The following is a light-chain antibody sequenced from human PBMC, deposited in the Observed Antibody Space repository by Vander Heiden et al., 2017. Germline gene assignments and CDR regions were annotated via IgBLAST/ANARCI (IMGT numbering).Light chain of an antibody. Sequence: DIYLSPSPPSLSAPLGDRVTITCRASQGINSDLDWCQQKPGKAPKLLIYAASTLQSGVPSRFSGSGSGTEFTLTISSLQPEDFATYYCQQLNSYPLTFGGGTKV. V-gene: IGKV1-9*01. CDR3: QQLNSYPLT. CDR2: AAS. CDR1: QGINSD. J-gene: IGKJ4*01.